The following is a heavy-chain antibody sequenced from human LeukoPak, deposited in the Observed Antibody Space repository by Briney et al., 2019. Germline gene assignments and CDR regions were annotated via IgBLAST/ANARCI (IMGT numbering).Heavy chain of an antibody. CDR3: ASQDYGFEN. V-gene: IGHV3-48*02. CDR1: GFTFSSYT. J-gene: IGHJ4*02. Sequence: PGGSLRLSCAASGFTFSSYTMNWVRQAPGKGLEWVSYISSSSSIIYSAECVKGRFTNSRDNAKNSLYLQMNSLRDEDTAVYYCASQDYGFENWGQGTLVTVSS. D-gene: IGHD4-17*01. CDR2: ISSSSSII.